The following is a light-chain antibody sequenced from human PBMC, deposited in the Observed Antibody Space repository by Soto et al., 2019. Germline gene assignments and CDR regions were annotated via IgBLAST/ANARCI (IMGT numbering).Light chain of an antibody. CDR2: DAS. CDR1: QSISSW. V-gene: IGKV1-5*01. J-gene: IGKJ1*01. Sequence: DIQMTQSPSTLSASVGDRVTITCRASQSISSWLAWYQQKPGKAPKLLIYDASSLESGVPSRFSGSGSGTEFTLTISSLQPDDFAVYYCQQYGSSERTFGQGTKVDIK. CDR3: QQYGSSERT.